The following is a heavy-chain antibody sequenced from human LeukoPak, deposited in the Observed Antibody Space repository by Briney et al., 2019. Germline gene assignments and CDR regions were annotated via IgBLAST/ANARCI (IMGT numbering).Heavy chain of an antibody. CDR1: GGSFSGYY. CDR2: INHSGST. D-gene: IGHD5-12*01. J-gene: IGHJ4*02. V-gene: IGHV4-34*01. Sequence: SETLSLTCAVYGGSFSGYYWSWIRQPPGKGLEWIGEINHSGSTNYNPSLKSRVTISVDTSKNQFSLKLSSVTAADTAVYYCARKYSGYDYDYWGQGTLVTVSS. CDR3: ARKYSGYDYDY.